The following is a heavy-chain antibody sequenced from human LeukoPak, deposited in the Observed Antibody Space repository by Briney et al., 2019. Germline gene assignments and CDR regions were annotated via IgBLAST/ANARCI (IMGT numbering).Heavy chain of an antibody. Sequence: PSETLSLTCTVSGGSISSYYWSWIRQPPGKGLEWIGYVYYSGSTNYNPSLKSRVTISVDTSNNQFSLKLSSVTAADTAVYYCARSELLWFGGVNSGFDYWGQGTLVTVSS. D-gene: IGHD3-10*01. CDR2: VYYSGST. CDR1: GGSISSYY. CDR3: ARSELLWFGGVNSGFDY. V-gene: IGHV4-59*01. J-gene: IGHJ4*02.